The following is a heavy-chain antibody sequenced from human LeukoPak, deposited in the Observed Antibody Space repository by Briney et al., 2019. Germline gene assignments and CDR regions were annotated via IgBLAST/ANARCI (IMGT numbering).Heavy chain of an antibody. CDR1: GGSIKNFY. D-gene: IGHD3-22*01. CDR3: ARVKRMDGLYYHDSSGRYYFDY. V-gene: IGHV4-59*01. J-gene: IGHJ4*02. Sequence: SETLSLICTVSGGSIKNFYWSWIRQPAGKGLEWIGYIYSNGSTNYNPSLKSRVTISLDTSKNQFSLKLSSVTAADTAVYYCARVKRMDGLYYHDSSGRYYFDYWGQGTLVTVSS. CDR2: IYSNGST.